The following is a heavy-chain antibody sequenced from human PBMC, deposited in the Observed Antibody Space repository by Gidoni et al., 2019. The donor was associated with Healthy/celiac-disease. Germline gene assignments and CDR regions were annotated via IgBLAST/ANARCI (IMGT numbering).Heavy chain of an antibody. CDR3: AKDRMLIAARSGLDY. CDR2: IRYDGSNK. J-gene: IGHJ4*02. V-gene: IGHV3-30*02. CDR1: GLTFSRYG. Sequence: QVQLVESGGGVVQPGGALRLSCAASGLTFSRYGMHWVRQAPGKGLEWVAFIRYDGSNKYYADSVKGRFTISRDNSKNTLYLQMNSLRAEDTAVYYCAKDRMLIAARSGLDYWGQGTLVTVSS. D-gene: IGHD6-6*01.